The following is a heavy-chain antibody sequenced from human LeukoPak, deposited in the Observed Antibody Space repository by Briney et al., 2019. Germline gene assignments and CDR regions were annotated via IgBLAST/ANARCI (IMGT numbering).Heavy chain of an antibody. V-gene: IGHV3-73*01. J-gene: IGHJ4*02. CDR2: IRSKTNSYAT. CDR1: GFTLSDSA. D-gene: IGHD4-23*01. CDR3: PSHMDPDYGDKKLFDY. Sequence: GGSLKLSCAASGFTLSDSAMHWVRQTSDKGLEWVGRIRSKTNSYATEYAASVKGRFTISRDDSKNTVYLQLNSLKTEDTAVYYCPSHMDPDYGDKKLFDYWRLRTKVTDCS.